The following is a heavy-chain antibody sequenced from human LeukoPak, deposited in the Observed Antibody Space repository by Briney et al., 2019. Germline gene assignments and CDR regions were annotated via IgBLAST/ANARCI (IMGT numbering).Heavy chain of an antibody. J-gene: IGHJ3*02. D-gene: IGHD1-1*01. Sequence: GGSLRLSCAASGFTFSSYDMHWVRQPPGKGLEWVSIISNSGGISVYADSVKGRFTISRDNSKNTLYLQMSSLRAEDTAVYYCAVEGFDIWGHGTMVTVSS. CDR1: GFTFSSYD. V-gene: IGHV3-23*01. CDR2: ISNSGGIS. CDR3: AVEGFDI.